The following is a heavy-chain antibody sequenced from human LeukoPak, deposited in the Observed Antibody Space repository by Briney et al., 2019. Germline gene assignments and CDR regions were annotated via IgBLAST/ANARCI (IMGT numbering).Heavy chain of an antibody. J-gene: IGHJ4*02. CDR2: ISSGSSYI. CDR1: GFTFSSYL. Sequence: KSGGSLRLSCVASGFTFSSYLMNWVRQAPGKGLEWVSSISSGSSYIDYADSVKGRFTISGDNAKNSLYLQMHSLRAEDTGMYYCASSFDLSGTSRGPGTLVTVSS. CDR3: ASSFDLSGTS. D-gene: IGHD3-10*01. V-gene: IGHV3-21*06.